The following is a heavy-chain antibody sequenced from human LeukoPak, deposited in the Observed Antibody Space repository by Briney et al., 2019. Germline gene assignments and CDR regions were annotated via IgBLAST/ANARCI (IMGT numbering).Heavy chain of an antibody. Sequence: ASVKVSCKASGGTFSSYAISWVRQAPGQGLEWMGRIIPIFGTANYAQKFQGRVTITTDESTSTAYMELSSLRSEDTAVYYCARDNLLWFGESWANWFDPWGQGTLVTVSS. CDR2: IIPIFGTA. J-gene: IGHJ5*02. CDR1: GGTFSSYA. V-gene: IGHV1-69*05. D-gene: IGHD3-10*01. CDR3: ARDNLLWFGESWANWFDP.